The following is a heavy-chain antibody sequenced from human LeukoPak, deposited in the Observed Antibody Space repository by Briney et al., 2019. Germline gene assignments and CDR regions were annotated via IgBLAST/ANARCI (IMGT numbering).Heavy chain of an antibody. CDR2: ISGNDGKT. CDR3: ARDTAMATGAFDI. CDR1: GFTFRNHA. J-gene: IGHJ3*02. Sequence: GGSLRLSCAASGFTFRNHAMSWVRQAPGKGLEWVSGISGNDGKTYYADSVKGRFTISRDNAKNSLYLQMNSLRAEDTAVYYCARDTAMATGAFDIWGQGTMVIVSS. D-gene: IGHD5-18*01. V-gene: IGHV3-23*01.